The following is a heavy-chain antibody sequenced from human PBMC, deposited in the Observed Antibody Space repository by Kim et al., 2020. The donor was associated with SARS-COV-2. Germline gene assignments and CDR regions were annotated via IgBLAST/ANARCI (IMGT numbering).Heavy chain of an antibody. CDR1: GYSFTSYW. CDR3: ARRTGGVRFWSGYQYYFDY. CDR2: IDPSDSYT. J-gene: IGHJ4*02. Sequence: GESLKISCKGSGYSFTSYWISWVRQMPGKGLEWMGRIDPSDSYTNYSPSFQGHVTISADKSISTAYLQWSSLKASDTAMYYCARRTGGVRFWSGYQYYFDYWGQGTLVTVSS. V-gene: IGHV5-10-1*01. D-gene: IGHD3-3*01.